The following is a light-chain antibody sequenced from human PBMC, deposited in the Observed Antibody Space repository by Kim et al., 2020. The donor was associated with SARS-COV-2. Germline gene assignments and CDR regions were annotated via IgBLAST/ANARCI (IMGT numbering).Light chain of an antibody. V-gene: IGKV1-5*01. CDR3: QQYSSYLWT. CDR1: QSIHSW. Sequence: DIQMTQSPPTVSASVGDRVTITCRASQSIHSWLAWYQQKPGKAPKLLIYDVSTLKSGVPSRFSGSGSGTEFTLTISNLQPDDFATYYCQQYSSYLWTFGRGTKVDIK. CDR2: DVS. J-gene: IGKJ1*01.